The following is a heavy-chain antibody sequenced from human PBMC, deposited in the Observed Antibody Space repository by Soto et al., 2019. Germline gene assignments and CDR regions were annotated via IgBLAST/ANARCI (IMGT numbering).Heavy chain of an antibody. CDR1: GYTFTSYG. CDR2: ISAYNGNT. D-gene: IGHD3-10*01. CDR3: ARARSYYGSGSYYNPHVSYYYTEV. V-gene: IGHV1-18*01. J-gene: IGHJ6*03. Sequence: ASVKVSCKASGYTFTSYGISWVRQAPGQGLEWMGWISAYNGNTNYAQKLQGRVTMTTDTSTSTAYMELRSLRSDDTAVYYCARARSYYGSGSYYNPHVSYYYTEVWGKGTTVTVSS.